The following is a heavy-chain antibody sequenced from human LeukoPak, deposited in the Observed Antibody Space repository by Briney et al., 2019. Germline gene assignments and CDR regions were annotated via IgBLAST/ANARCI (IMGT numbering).Heavy chain of an antibody. J-gene: IGHJ3*02. CDR3: ATWTGELLKVAYAFDI. Sequence: ASVKVSCKVSGYTLTELSMHWVRQAPGKGPEWMGGFDPEDGETIYAQKFQGRATMTEDTSTDTAYMELSSLRSEDTAVYYCATWTGELLKVAYAFDIWGQGTMVTVSS. V-gene: IGHV1-24*01. D-gene: IGHD1-26*01. CDR2: FDPEDGET. CDR1: GYTLTELS.